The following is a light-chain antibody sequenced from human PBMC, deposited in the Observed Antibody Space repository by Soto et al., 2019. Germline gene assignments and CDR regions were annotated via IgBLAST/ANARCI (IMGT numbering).Light chain of an antibody. Sequence: EIAMTQSPATLSVSPGERATLSCRASQSVSSYLAWSQQKVGQTPKLLIYAASTRATGIPARFSGSGSGTALTLANSSLQSEDFAVYYCQHYNTWPETFGQGTKGAIK. CDR3: QHYNTWPET. CDR2: AAS. CDR1: QSVSSY. V-gene: IGKV3-15*01. J-gene: IGKJ1*01.